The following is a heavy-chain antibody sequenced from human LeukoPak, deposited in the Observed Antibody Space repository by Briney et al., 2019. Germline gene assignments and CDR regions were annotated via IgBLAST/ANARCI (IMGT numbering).Heavy chain of an antibody. CDR3: ARVASNYGDYYYYGMDV. V-gene: IGHV1-18*01. CDR2: INPYNGNT. CDR1: GYTFTSYG. Sequence: ASVKVSCKASGYTFTSYGISWVRQAPGQGLEWMGWINPYNGNTNYAQKLQGRVTMTTDTSTSTAYMELSRLRSDDTAVYYCARVASNYGDYYYYGMDVWGQGTTVTVSS. D-gene: IGHD4-11*01. J-gene: IGHJ6*02.